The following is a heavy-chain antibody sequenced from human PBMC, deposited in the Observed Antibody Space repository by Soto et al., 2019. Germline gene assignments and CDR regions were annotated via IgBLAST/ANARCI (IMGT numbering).Heavy chain of an antibody. Sequence: QVQLVESGGGLVQPGGSLRLTCVASEFTFGSHGMHWVRQAPGKGLEWVAVISYDETNEHYVDSVKGRFTISRDNSKSILYLQMNRLRPEDTAVYKCAKDLRTTISDYGMDVWAKGPRSPSP. J-gene: IGHJ6*02. V-gene: IGHV3-30*18. CDR1: EFTFGSHG. CDR2: ISYDETNE. CDR3: AKDLRTTISDYGMDV.